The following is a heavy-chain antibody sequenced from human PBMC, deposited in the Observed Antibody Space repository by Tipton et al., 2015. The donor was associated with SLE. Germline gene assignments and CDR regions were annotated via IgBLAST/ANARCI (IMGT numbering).Heavy chain of an antibody. J-gene: IGHJ4*02. CDR3: VREGRICSGPSCPPDY. CDR1: GFTFSNAW. D-gene: IGHD2-2*01. Sequence: SLRLSCAASGFTFSNAWMSWVRQAPGKGLEWVGRIKSKTDGGTTDYAAPVKGRFTISRDDSKNTLYLQMNSLKTEDTAVYYCVREGRICSGPSCPPDYWGQGTLVTVSS. V-gene: IGHV3-15*01. CDR2: IKSKTDGGTT.